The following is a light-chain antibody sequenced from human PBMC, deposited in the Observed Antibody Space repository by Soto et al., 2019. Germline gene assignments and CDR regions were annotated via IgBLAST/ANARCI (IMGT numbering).Light chain of an antibody. J-gene: IGKJ1*01. CDR1: QSVSRY. CDR2: DAS. CDR3: QQYNNWPPWT. Sequence: EIVMTQSPGTLSVSPGERATLSCRASQSVSRYLAWYQQKPGQAPRLLMYDASTRATGIPARFSGSGSGTDFTLTISSLQSEDFAVYYCQQYNNWPPWTFGQGTKGEIK. V-gene: IGKV3-15*01.